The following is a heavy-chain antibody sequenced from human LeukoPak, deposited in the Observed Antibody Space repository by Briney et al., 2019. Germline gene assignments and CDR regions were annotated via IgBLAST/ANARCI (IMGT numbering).Heavy chain of an antibody. CDR3: ARGSYYYDSSGYSFLGMDV. J-gene: IGHJ6*02. CDR1: GSSFTSYW. V-gene: IGHV5-51*01. Sequence: GESLKISCQGSGSSFTSYWIGWVRQLPGKGLEWMGIIYPGDSDTRYSPSFQGQVTISADKSISTAYLQWSSLKASDTAMYYCARGSYYYDSSGYSFLGMDVWGQGTTVTVSS. CDR2: IYPGDSDT. D-gene: IGHD3-22*01.